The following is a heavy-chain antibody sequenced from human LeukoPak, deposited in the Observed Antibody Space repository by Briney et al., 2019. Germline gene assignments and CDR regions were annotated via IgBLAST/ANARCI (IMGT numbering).Heavy chain of an antibody. CDR1: GGSISSYY. CDR2: IYYSGST. Sequence: SETPSLTCTVSGGSISSYYWSWIRQPPGKGLEWIGYIYYSGSTNYNPSLKSRVTISVDTSKNQFSLKLSSVTAADTAVYYCARGIVGATTYWYFDLWGRGTLVTVS. CDR3: ARGIVGATTYWYFDL. V-gene: IGHV4-59*08. J-gene: IGHJ2*01. D-gene: IGHD1-26*01.